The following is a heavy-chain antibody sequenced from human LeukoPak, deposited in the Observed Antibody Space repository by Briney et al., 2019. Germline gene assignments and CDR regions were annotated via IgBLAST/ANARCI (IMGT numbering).Heavy chain of an antibody. D-gene: IGHD3-16*02. J-gene: IGHJ6*03. Sequence: NPSETLSLTCTVSGGSIGTYYWSWIRQSPGKGLEWIGYIYVTGTRYNPYLQSRVTISVDRSRNQFFLKMSSVTAADTGVYYCARHIGGGIEDMDVWGKGTKVIVSS. CDR2: IYVTGT. V-gene: IGHV4-59*08. CDR1: GGSIGTYY. CDR3: ARHIGGGIEDMDV.